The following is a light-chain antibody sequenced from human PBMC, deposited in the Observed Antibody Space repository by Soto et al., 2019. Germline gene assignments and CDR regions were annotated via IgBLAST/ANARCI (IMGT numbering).Light chain of an antibody. V-gene: IGKV3-20*01. CDR2: GAS. CDR1: QSVSSSY. Sequence: EIVLTQSPGTLSLSPGERATLSCRASQSVSSSYLAWYQQKPGQAPRLLIYGASSRATGIPDRFSGSGSGTDFTLTVSSLQSEDSAVYYCQQYNHWWTFGQGTKWIS. CDR3: QQYNHWWT. J-gene: IGKJ1*01.